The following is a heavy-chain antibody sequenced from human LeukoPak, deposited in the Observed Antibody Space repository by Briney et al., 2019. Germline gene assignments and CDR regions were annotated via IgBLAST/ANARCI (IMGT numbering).Heavy chain of an antibody. D-gene: IGHD1-1*01. CDR3: ASRTTRLFWFDP. CDR2: INHSGST. V-gene: IGHV4-34*01. CDR1: GGSFSGYY. J-gene: IGHJ5*02. Sequence: SETLSLTCAVYGGSFSGYYWSWIRQPPGKGLEWIGEINHSGSTNYNPSLKSRVTISVDTSKNQFSLKLSSVTAADTAVYYCASRTTRLFWFDPWGQGTLVTVSS.